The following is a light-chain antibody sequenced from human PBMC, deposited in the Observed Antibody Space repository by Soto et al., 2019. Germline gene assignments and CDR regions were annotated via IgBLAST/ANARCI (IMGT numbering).Light chain of an antibody. CDR3: QQYNSAPLT. J-gene: IGKJ4*01. CDR1: QGISNY. CDR2: GAS. Sequence: DIQITQSPASLSASVGVRITITCRASQGISNYLAWYQQKPGKVPKLLIYGASTLQSGVPSRFSGGGSGTDFTLTISSLQPEDVGTYYCQQYNSAPLTFGGGTKVDIK. V-gene: IGKV1-27*01.